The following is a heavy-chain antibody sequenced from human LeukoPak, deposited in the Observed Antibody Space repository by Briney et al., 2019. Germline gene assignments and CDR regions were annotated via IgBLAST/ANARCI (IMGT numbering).Heavy chain of an antibody. D-gene: IGHD4-17*01. Sequence: GGSLRLSCAASGFTFSSYWMSWVRQAPGKGLEWVANIKQDGSEKYYVESVKGRFTISRDTAKSSLYLQMNSLKIEDTAIYFCARDPDGDYDLDYWGQGTLVTVSS. V-gene: IGHV3-7*01. CDR2: IKQDGSEK. CDR3: ARDPDGDYDLDY. CDR1: GFTFSSYW. J-gene: IGHJ4*02.